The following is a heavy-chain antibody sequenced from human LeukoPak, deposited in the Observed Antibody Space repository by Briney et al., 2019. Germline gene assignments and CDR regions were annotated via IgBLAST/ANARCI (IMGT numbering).Heavy chain of an antibody. CDR1: GASFSGHY. D-gene: IGHD6-6*01. J-gene: IGHJ4*02. V-gene: IGHV4-34*01. CDR3: AREFGDEYSSSSGLGY. CDR2: INLGGST. Sequence: PSETLSLTCAVYGASFSGHYWSWIRQSPGKGLEWIGEINLGGSTNYNPSLWSRVTISLNTSRNQLSLKLTSVTAADTAVYYCAREFGDEYSSSSGLGYWGRGTLVTVSS.